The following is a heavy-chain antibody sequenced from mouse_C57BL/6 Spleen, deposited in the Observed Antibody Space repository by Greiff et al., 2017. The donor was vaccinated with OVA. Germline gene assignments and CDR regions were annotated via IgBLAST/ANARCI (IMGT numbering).Heavy chain of an antibody. V-gene: IGHV1-55*01. CDR2: IYPGSGST. Sequence: VQLQQPGAELVKPGASVKMSCKASGYTFTSYWLTWVQQRPGQGLAWIGDIYPGSGSTHYNEKFKSNATLTVDTSSSTAYMQRSRLTSEDTAGYYCARFGQLRLKGRAYWGQGTLVTVAA. CDR3: ARFGQLRLKGRAY. CDR1: GYTFTSYW. D-gene: IGHD3-2*02. J-gene: IGHJ3*01.